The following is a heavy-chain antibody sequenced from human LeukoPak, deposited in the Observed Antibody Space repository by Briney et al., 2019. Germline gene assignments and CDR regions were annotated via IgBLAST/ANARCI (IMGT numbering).Heavy chain of an antibody. J-gene: IGHJ6*02. CDR3: ASDKRITMVRGVTTAVYYYYGMDV. Sequence: SETLSLTCTVSGGSISSSSYYWGWIRQPPGKGLEWIGSIYYSGSTYYNPSLKSRVTISVDTSKNQLSLKLSSVTAADTAVYYCASDKRITMVRGVTTAVYYYYGMDVWGQGTTVTVSS. CDR2: IYYSGST. D-gene: IGHD3-10*01. V-gene: IGHV4-39*01. CDR1: GGSISSSSYY.